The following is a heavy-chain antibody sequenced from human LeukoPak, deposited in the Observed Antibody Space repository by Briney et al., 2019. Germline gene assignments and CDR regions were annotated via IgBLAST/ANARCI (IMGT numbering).Heavy chain of an antibody. CDR2: ISGSGGST. J-gene: IGHJ4*02. D-gene: IGHD4-23*01. V-gene: IGHV3-23*01. Sequence: PGGSLRLSCAASGFTFSSYAMSWVRQAPGKGLEWVSAISGSGGSTYYADSVKGRFTISRDNSKNTLYLQMNSLRAEDTAVYYCAKAKGYGGNSELDYWGQGTLVTVSS. CDR1: GFTFSSYA. CDR3: AKAKGYGGNSELDY.